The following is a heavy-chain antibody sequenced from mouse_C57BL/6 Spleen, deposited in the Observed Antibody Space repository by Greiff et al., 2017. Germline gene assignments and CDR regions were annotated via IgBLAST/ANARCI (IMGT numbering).Heavy chain of an antibody. CDR3: ARHDGYMYAMDY. J-gene: IGHJ4*01. D-gene: IGHD2-3*01. V-gene: IGHV1-55*01. Sequence: QVQLQQPGAVLVKPGASVKMSCKASGYTFTSYWITWVKRRPGQGLVWIGDIYPGSGSTNYNEKFKSKATLTVDTASITAYMQLSSLTSEDSAVYYCARHDGYMYAMDYWGQGTSVTVSS. CDR1: GYTFTSYW. CDR2: IYPGSGST.